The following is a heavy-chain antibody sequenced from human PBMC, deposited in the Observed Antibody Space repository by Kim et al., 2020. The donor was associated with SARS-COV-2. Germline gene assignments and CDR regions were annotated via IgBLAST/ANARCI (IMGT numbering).Heavy chain of an antibody. V-gene: IGHV3-7*01. J-gene: IGHJ1*01. D-gene: IGHD2-21*01. CDR2: IEHDGSQK. Sequence: GGSLRLSCAVSGFTFSSYWMTWVRQAPGKGLEWVATIEHDGSQKFYGDSVKGRFTISRDNTKNSLYLQMNSLRADDTAVYYCATDGCGGGCYSIYWGLGTLVTVSS. CDR1: GFTFSSYW. CDR3: ATDGCGGGCYSIY.